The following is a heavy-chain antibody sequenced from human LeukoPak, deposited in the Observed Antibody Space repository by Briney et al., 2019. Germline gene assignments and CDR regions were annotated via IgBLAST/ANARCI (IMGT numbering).Heavy chain of an antibody. V-gene: IGHV3-11*01. J-gene: IGHJ6*02. D-gene: IGHD6-19*01. Sequence: PGGSLRLSCAASGFTFSDYYMSWIRQAPGKGLEWVSYISSSGSTIYYADSVKGRFTISRDNAKNSLYLQMNSLRAEDTAVYYCARRQQWLVRGYYYYYGMDVWGQGTTVTVS. CDR2: ISSSGSTI. CDR1: GFTFSDYY. CDR3: ARRQQWLVRGYYYYYGMDV.